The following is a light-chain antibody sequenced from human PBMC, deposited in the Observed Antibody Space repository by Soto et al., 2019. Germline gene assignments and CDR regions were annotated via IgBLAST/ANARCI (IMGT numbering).Light chain of an antibody. CDR2: KAS. CDR3: QQYTIYST. Sequence: DIQMTQSPSTLSASVGDRVTITCRASQSINSWLAWYQQKPGRAPKLLIYKASSLESGVPSRFSGSGSGTEFTLTISSLQPDEFATYYCQQYTIYSTFGQGTKVEIK. J-gene: IGKJ1*01. V-gene: IGKV1-5*03. CDR1: QSINSW.